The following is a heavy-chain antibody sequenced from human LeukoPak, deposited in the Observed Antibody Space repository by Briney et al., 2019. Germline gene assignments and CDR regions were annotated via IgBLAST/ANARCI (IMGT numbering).Heavy chain of an antibody. D-gene: IGHD6-13*01. CDR1: GGSISSSSYY. J-gene: IGHJ4*02. Sequence: PSETLSLTCTVSGGSISSSSYYWGWIRQPPGKGLEWIGSIYYSGSTYYNPSLKSRVTISVDTSKNQFSLKLSSVTAADTAVYYCASRGYSSSWVEGYYFDYWGQGTLVTVSS. CDR3: ASRGYSSSWVEGYYFDY. CDR2: IYYSGST. V-gene: IGHV4-39*01.